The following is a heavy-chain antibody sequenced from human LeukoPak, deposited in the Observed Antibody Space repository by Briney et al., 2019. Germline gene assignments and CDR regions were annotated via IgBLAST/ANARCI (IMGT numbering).Heavy chain of an antibody. V-gene: IGHV1-8*01. J-gene: IGHJ6*02. CDR1: GYTFTSYD. CDR2: MNPNSGNT. Sequence: ASVKVSCKASGYTFTSYDINWVRQATGQGLEWMGWMNPNSGNTGYAQKFQGRVTMTRNTSISTAYMELSSLRSEDTAVYYCARDAAAAPYYYYGMDVWGQGTTVTVSS. D-gene: IGHD6-13*01. CDR3: ARDAAAAPYYYYGMDV.